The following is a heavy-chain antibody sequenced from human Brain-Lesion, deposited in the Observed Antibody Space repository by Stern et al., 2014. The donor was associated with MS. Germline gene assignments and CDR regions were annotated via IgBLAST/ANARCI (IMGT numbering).Heavy chain of an antibody. J-gene: IGHJ4*02. CDR1: GFSVSTNF. CDR3: ARKTDTAVGGDY. V-gene: IGHV3-53*01. Sequence: EVQLVESGGGLIQPGGSLRLSCAASGFSVSTNFMSWVRQAPGKRLEWVSLMYSRGGTNYADSVKGRFTISRDSSKNTLYLQMSDLRAEDTAVYYCARKTDTAVGGDYWGPGTLVTVSS. D-gene: IGHD5-18*01. CDR2: MYSRGGT.